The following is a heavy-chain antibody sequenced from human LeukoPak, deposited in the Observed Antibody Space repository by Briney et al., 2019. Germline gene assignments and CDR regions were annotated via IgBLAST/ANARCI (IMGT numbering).Heavy chain of an antibody. CDR2: IRSNSDGGTI. V-gene: IGHV3-15*07. J-gene: IGHJ5*02. CDR1: GFTFSNAW. Sequence: GGSLRLSCAMSGFTFSNAWMNWVRQAPGKGLEWVGRIRSNSDGGTIDYAAPVKGRFTLSRDDSKTTLYLQMNSLQTEDTAVYYCATDFYDSTWGQGTLVTVSS. CDR3: ATDFYDST. D-gene: IGHD3-22*01.